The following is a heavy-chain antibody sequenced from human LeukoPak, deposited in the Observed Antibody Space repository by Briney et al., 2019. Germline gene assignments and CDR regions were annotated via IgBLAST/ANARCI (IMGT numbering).Heavy chain of an antibody. CDR1: GGSISSSSYY. J-gene: IGHJ4*02. CDR3: ARTRATAAGYYFDY. Sequence: SETLSLTCTVSGGSISSSSYYWGWICQPPGKGLEWIGSIYYSGSTYYNPSLKSRVTISVDTSKNQFTLKLSSVTAADTAVYYCARTRATAAGYYFDYWGQGTLVTVSS. CDR2: IYYSGST. V-gene: IGHV4-39*06. D-gene: IGHD6-13*01.